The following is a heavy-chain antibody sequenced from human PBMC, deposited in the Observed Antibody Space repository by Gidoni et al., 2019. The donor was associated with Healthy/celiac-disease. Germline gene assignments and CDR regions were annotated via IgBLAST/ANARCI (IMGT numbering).Heavy chain of an antibody. J-gene: IGHJ5*02. Sequence: LEWVGRIRSKANSYATAYAASVKGRFTISRDDSKNTAYLQMNSLKTEDTAVYYCTSWGVDIVVVPADNWFDPWGQGTLVTVSS. V-gene: IGHV3-73*01. CDR3: TSWGVDIVVVPADNWFDP. D-gene: IGHD2-2*01. CDR2: IRSKANSYAT.